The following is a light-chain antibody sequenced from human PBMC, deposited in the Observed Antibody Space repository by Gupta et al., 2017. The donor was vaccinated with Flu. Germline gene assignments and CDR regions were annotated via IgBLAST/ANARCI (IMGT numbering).Light chain of an antibody. J-gene: IGKJ1*01. CDR2: GAS. Sequence: EIVLTQSPGTLSLSPGERATLSCRASQRVSSSYLAWYQQKPGQAPRLLIYGASSRATGIPDRFSGSGSGTDFTLNISRLEPEDFAVYYCQQYGSSPWGFGQGTKVEIK. CDR3: QQYGSSPWG. CDR1: QRVSSSY. V-gene: IGKV3-20*01.